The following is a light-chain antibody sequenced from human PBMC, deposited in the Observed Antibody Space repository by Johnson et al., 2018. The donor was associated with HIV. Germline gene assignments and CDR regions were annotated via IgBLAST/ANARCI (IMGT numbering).Light chain of an antibody. CDR3: AAWDTSLSAHYS. CDR1: SSNIGNNY. J-gene: IGLJ1*01. CDR2: DNN. V-gene: IGLV1-51*01. Sequence: QSVLTQPPSVSAAPGQKVTISCSGSSSNIGNNYVSWYQQFPGTAPKLLIYDNNKRPSGIPDRFSGSKSGTSATLAITGLHIGDEADYYCAAWDTSLSAHYSFGAGTKSTVL.